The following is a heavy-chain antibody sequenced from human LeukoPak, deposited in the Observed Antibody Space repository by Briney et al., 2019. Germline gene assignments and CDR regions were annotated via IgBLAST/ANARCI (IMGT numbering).Heavy chain of an antibody. V-gene: IGHV3-43*02. CDR1: GFTFNDYA. J-gene: IGHJ4*02. CDR2: ISRDGGRT. D-gene: IGHD6-19*01. Sequence: RGSLRLSCAASGFTFNDYAMHWVRQAPGKGLEWVSLISRDGGRTVYADSVKGRFTISRDNSKNSLFLQMNSLRAEDTALYYCAKSRGWLIDSWGQGTLVSASS. CDR3: AKSRGWLIDS.